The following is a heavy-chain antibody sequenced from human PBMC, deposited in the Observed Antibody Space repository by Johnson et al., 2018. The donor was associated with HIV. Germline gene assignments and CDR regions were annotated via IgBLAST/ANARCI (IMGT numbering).Heavy chain of an antibody. J-gene: IGHJ3*01. CDR1: RFTFSSYW. CDR3: ARGLWLTPDVFDF. D-gene: IGHD3-16*01. Sequence: VQLVESGGGLVQPGGSLRLSCAASRFTFSSYWMHWVRQAPGKGLVWVSRINSDGSSTTYADSVKGRFTVSRDNAKNSLYLQTNSLRADDTAVYYCARGLWLTPDVFDFWGQGTMVTVSS. V-gene: IGHV3-74*02. CDR2: INSDGSST.